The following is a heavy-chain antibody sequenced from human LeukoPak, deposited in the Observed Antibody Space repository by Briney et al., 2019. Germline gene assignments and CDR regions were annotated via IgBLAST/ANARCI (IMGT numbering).Heavy chain of an antibody. Sequence: GGALLLSCAASGFTFSSYEMNWVRQAPGKGLEWVSYISSSGSTIYYADSVKGRFTISRDNAKNSLYLQMNSLRAEDTAVYYCARGLAYCGGDCYSRAYYFDYWGQGTLVTVSS. CDR3: ARGLAYCGGDCYSRAYYFDY. CDR2: ISSSGSTI. D-gene: IGHD2-21*02. V-gene: IGHV3-48*03. CDR1: GFTFSSYE. J-gene: IGHJ4*02.